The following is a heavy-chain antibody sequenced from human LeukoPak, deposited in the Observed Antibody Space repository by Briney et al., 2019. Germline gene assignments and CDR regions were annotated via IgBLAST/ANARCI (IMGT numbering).Heavy chain of an antibody. CDR2: ITFDECNK. D-gene: IGHD6-13*01. Sequence: GGSLRLSCAVSAHTFSRYAMHWVPQAPGRGLEWVAFITFDECNKYYATAVKGRFPISRGNSKNALYLQMKRLRAEDTAGYYCAKDSDELRGAAYNWFDPRGQGTLVTVSS. CDR3: AKDSDELRGAAYNWFDP. V-gene: IGHV3-30*04. CDR1: AHTFSRYA. J-gene: IGHJ5*02.